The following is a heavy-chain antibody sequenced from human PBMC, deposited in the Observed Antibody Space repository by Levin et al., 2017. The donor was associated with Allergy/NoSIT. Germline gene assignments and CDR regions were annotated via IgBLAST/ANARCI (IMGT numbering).Heavy chain of an antibody. D-gene: IGHD4-17*01. J-gene: IGHJ3*02. CDR3: ARHVDYGDSFFFSPVPLGAFDI. CDR2: IYYSGST. CDR1: GGSISSSSYY. Sequence: NASETLSLTCTVSGGSISSSSYYWGWIRQPPGKGLEWIGSIYYSGSTYYNPSLKSRVTISVDTSKNQFSLKLSSVTAADTAVYYCARHVDYGDSFFFSPVPLGAFDIWGQGTMVTVSS. V-gene: IGHV4-39*01.